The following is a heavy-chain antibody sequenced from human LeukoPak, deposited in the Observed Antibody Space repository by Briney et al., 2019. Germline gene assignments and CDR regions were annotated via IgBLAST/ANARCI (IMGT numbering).Heavy chain of an antibody. Sequence: PGESLRLSFAGSGFFFWSSSIRWGRQTPGEGLGWVSSITGNGATTYYSDSVKGRFTISRDNSRNTLSLQMSSLRVEDTAVYYCAKERRRVDTAMVRSYYFENWGQGTLVTVSS. V-gene: IGHV3-23*01. CDR1: GFFFWSSS. CDR3: AKERRRVDTAMVRSYYFEN. J-gene: IGHJ4*02. CDR2: ITGNGATT. D-gene: IGHD5-18*01.